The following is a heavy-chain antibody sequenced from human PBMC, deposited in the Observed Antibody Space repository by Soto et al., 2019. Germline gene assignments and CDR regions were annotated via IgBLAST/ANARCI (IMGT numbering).Heavy chain of an antibody. D-gene: IGHD3-22*01. CDR1: GGSISGSYYY. J-gene: IGHJ5*02. CDR2: VFYTGFT. V-gene: IGHV4-39*01. Sequence: SETLSLTCAVSGGSISGSYYYWAWLRQSPGKGPEWIGSVFYTGFTSYNPSLESRVSVSVDTSKSQFSLKLSAVTAADTAVYYCARVGPWVPYYYDSSPYTFENWFDPWGQGTLVTVSS. CDR3: ARVGPWVPYYYDSSPYTFENWFDP.